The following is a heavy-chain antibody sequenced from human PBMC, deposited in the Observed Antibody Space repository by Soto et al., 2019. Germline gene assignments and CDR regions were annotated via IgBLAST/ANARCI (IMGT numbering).Heavy chain of an antibody. V-gene: IGHV3-21*01. J-gene: IGHJ4*02. CDR3: ARGPLYYFDY. Sequence: EVHLVESGGGLVQPGGSLRLSCEASGFTFSSYTMNWVRRAPGKGLEWVSSISSRSTNTHYADSVRGRFTISRDNAKRSLYLQMNSLRAEDTAVYYCARGPLYYFDYWGQGTLVTVSS. CDR1: GFTFSSYT. CDR2: ISSRSTNT.